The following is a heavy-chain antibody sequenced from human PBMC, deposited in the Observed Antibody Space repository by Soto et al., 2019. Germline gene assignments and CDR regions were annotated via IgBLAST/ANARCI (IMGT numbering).Heavy chain of an antibody. CDR3: ASYSSSSDWFDP. Sequence: GESLKISCKGSGYSFTSYWISWVRQMPGKGLEWMGRIDPSDSYTNYSPSFQGHVTISADKSISTAYLQWSSLKASDTAMYYCASYSSSSDWFDPWGQGTLVTVS. CDR2: IDPSDSYT. J-gene: IGHJ5*02. CDR1: GYSFTSYW. D-gene: IGHD6-6*01. V-gene: IGHV5-10-1*01.